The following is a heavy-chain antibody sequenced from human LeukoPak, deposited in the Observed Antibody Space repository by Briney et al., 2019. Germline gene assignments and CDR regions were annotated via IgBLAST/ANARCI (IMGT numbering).Heavy chain of an antibody. D-gene: IGHD2-2*01. J-gene: IGHJ4*02. CDR2: ISSSSSYI. CDR1: GFTFSNYN. CDR3: ASYTPDCSSTSCTGY. V-gene: IGHV3-21*01. Sequence: PGGSLRLSCAASGFTFSNYNMNWVRQAPGKGLEWVSSISSSSSYIYYADSVKGRFTISRDNAKNSLHLQMNSLRAEDTAVYYCASYTPDCSSTSCTGYWGQGTLVTVSS.